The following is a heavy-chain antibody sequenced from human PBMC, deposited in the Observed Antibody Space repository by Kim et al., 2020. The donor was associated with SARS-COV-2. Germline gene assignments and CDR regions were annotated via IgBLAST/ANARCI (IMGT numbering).Heavy chain of an antibody. Sequence: ASVKVSCKASGYTFSGYHIYWVRQAPGQGLEWMGRINPNSGGTNYAQKFQGRVTMTRDTSISTAYMELSRLRSDDTAVYYCARARQLPDYWGQGTLVTVSS. J-gene: IGHJ4*02. CDR2: INPNSGGT. D-gene: IGHD2-2*01. CDR3: ARARQLPDY. CDR1: GYTFSGYH. V-gene: IGHV1-2*06.